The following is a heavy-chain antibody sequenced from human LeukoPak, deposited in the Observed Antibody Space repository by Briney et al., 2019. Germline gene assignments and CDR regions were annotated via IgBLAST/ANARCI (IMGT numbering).Heavy chain of an antibody. Sequence: GGSLRLSCAASGFTFSSYWMHWVRQGPGKGLEWVSTISGSGGSTYYADSVKGRFTISRDNSKNTLYLQMNSLRAEDTAVYYCAKGIVVGVSYYYYCMDVWGIGTTVTVS. D-gene: IGHD2-2*01. CDR1: GFTFSSYW. J-gene: IGHJ6*03. CDR2: ISGSGGST. CDR3: AKGIVVGVSYYYYCMDV. V-gene: IGHV3-23*01.